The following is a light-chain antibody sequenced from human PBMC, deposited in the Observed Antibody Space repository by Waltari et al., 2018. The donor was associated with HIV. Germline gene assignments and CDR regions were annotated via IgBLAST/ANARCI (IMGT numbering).Light chain of an antibody. CDR2: HNI. CDR1: NSNIGANYD. J-gene: IGLJ3*02. CDR3: QSYDSTLSQGV. V-gene: IGLV1-40*01. Sequence: QSVLTQPASVSGAPGQRVTIPSTGSNSNIGANYDVPRYQQLPGTAPKLLIYHNINRPSGVPDRFSGSKSGTSASLANTGLQAEDEADYYCQSYDSTLSQGVFGGGTKVTVL.